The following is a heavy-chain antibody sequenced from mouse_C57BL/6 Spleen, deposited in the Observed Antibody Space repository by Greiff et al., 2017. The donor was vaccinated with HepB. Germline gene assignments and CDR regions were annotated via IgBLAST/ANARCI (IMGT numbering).Heavy chain of an antibody. CDR2: ISNLAYSI. V-gene: IGHV5-15*01. D-gene: IGHD2-4*01. CDR3: ARRYEYDEDYAMGY. Sequence: EVQVVESGGGLVQPGGSLKLSCAASGFTFSDYGMAWVRQAPRKGPEWVAFISNLAYSIYYADTVTGRFTISRENAKNTLYLEMSSLRSEDTAMYYCARRYEYDEDYAMGYWGQGTSVTVSS. J-gene: IGHJ4*01. CDR1: GFTFSDYG.